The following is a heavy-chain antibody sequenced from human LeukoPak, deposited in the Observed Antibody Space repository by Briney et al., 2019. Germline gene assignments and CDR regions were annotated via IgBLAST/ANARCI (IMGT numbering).Heavy chain of an antibody. CDR2: ISYDGSNK. D-gene: IGHD3-16*01. Sequence: TGGSLRLSCAASGFTFSSFGMHWVRQAPGKGLEWVAVISYDGSNKYYADSVKGRFTISRDNSKNTLYLQMNSLRGEDTAVYFCAKDRGSTTNYFDYWGQGTLVTVSS. CDR1: GFTFSSFG. CDR3: AKDRGSTTNYFDY. J-gene: IGHJ4*02. V-gene: IGHV3-30*18.